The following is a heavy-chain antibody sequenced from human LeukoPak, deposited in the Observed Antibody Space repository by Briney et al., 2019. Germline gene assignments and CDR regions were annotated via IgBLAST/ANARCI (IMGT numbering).Heavy chain of an antibody. D-gene: IGHD6-19*01. J-gene: IGHJ4*02. V-gene: IGHV3-21*01. CDR2: ISSSSSYI. CDR3: VRVAVAANYFDY. CDR1: GFTFSSYS. Sequence: PGGSLRLSCAASGFTFSSYSMNWVRQAPGKGLEWVSSISSSSSYIYYADSVKGRFTISRDNAKNSLYLQMNSLRAEDTAVYYCVRVAVAANYFDYWGQGTLVTVSS.